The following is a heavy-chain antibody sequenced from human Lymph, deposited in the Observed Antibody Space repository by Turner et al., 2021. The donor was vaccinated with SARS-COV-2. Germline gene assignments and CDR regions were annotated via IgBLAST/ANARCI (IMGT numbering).Heavy chain of an antibody. Sequence: EVQLLESGGGLVQPGGSLRLSCAASGFTFSSYAMSWVRQAPGKGLEWVSAISGSGGVTYYADSVKGRFTISRDNSKNTLYLQMNSLRAEDTAVYYCAKGVRGAMIVVVIPYFDYWGQGTLVTVSS. D-gene: IGHD3-22*01. CDR3: AKGVRGAMIVVVIPYFDY. J-gene: IGHJ4*02. V-gene: IGHV3-23*01. CDR1: GFTFSSYA. CDR2: ISGSGGVT.